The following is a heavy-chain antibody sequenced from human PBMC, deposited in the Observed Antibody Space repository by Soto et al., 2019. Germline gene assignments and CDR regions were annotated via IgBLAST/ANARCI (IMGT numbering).Heavy chain of an antibody. J-gene: IGHJ4*02. D-gene: IGHD2-8*02. CDR3: ARDKITGLFDY. CDR1: GDSINSTDW. V-gene: IGHV4-4*02. CDR2: INHSGST. Sequence: PSETLSLTCAVSGDSINSTDWCTWIRQPPGTGLEWIGEINHSGSTNYNPSLKSRVTISVDTSKNQFSLKLTSVTAADTAVYYCARDKITGLFDYWGQGTLVTVSS.